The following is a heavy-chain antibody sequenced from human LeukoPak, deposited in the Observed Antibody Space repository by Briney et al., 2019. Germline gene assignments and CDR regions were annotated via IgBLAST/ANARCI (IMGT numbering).Heavy chain of an antibody. J-gene: IGHJ6*03. D-gene: IGHD6-6*01. Sequence: SETLSLTCTVSGGSISSYYWSWIRQPPGKGLEWIGYIYTSGSTNYNPSLKSRVTISVDTSKNQFSLKLSSVTAADTAVYYCAIAARPPYYYYHYMDVWGKGTTVTVSS. CDR2: IYTSGST. CDR1: GGSISSYY. V-gene: IGHV4-4*09. CDR3: AIAARPPYYYYHYMDV.